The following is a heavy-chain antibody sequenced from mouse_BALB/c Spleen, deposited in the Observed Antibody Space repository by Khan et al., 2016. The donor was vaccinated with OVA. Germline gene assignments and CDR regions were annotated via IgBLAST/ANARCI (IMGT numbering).Heavy chain of an antibody. Sequence: EVQLQESGPEVVKPGASVKISCKASGYTFTDYNMDWVKQRHGKSLEWIGYFYPNSGGSGYNQKFKTKATLTVDISSSTAYMDLSSLTSEDSADYSCVRSGYGSFAFWGQGTLVTVSA. CDR3: VRSGYGSFAF. CDR2: FYPNSGGS. CDR1: GYTFTDYN. V-gene: IGHV1S29*02. D-gene: IGHD1-2*01. J-gene: IGHJ3*01.